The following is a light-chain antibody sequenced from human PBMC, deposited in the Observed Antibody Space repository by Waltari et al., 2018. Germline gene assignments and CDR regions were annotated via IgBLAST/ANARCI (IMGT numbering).Light chain of an antibody. Sequence: QSALTQPATVSGSPGQSITISCTGTSSDVGGYNSVSWYQQHPGKAPKRMIYDVNKRHSVVPSRFSVSTSANPASLTISGLQAEDEADYYCSSYTSSSTYVVFGGGTKLPVL. J-gene: IGLJ2*01. V-gene: IGLV2-14*03. CDR1: SSDVGGYNS. CDR2: DVN. CDR3: SSYTSSSTYVV.